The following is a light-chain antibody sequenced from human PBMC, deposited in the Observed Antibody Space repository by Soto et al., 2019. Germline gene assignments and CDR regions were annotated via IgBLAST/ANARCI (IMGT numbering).Light chain of an antibody. CDR2: GAS. CDR1: QSVSSSH. Sequence: EVELTQSPGTLSLSPGERATLSCRASQSVSSSHLAWYQQKRGQAPRLLIYGASSRATGIPARFSGSGSGTDFTLSISSLEPEDFAVYYCQQRSSWPFTFGPGTKVDI. CDR3: QQRSSWPFT. V-gene: IGKV3D-20*02. J-gene: IGKJ3*01.